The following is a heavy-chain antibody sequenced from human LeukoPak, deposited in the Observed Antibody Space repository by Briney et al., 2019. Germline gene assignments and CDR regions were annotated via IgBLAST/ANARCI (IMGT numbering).Heavy chain of an antibody. Sequence: SGGSLRLSCAASGFTFSSYAMHWVRQAPGKGLEWVAFIRYDGSNKYYADSVKGRFTISRDNSKNTLYLQMNSLRAEDTAVYYCAKDLRGYSGYDYLDYWGQGTLVTVSS. J-gene: IGHJ4*02. V-gene: IGHV3-30*02. CDR1: GFTFSSYA. D-gene: IGHD5-12*01. CDR3: AKDLRGYSGYDYLDY. CDR2: IRYDGSNK.